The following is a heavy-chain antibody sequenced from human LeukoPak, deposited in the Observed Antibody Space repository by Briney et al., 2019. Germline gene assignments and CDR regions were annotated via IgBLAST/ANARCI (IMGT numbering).Heavy chain of an antibody. CDR3: ASGWDSSSWYY. V-gene: IGHV4-34*01. D-gene: IGHD6-13*01. CDR2: INHSGST. J-gene: IGHJ4*02. CDR1: GGSFSGYY. Sequence: SETLSLTCAVYGGSFSGYYWSWIRQPPGKGLEWIGEINHSGSTNYNPSLKSRVTISVDTSKNQFSLKLSSVTAADTAVYYCASGWDSSSWYYWGQGTLVTVSS.